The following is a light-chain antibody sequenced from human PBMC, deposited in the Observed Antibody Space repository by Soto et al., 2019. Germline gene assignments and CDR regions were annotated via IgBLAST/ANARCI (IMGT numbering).Light chain of an antibody. CDR2: DVS. J-gene: IGKJ5*01. CDR3: HQRYNWPRVT. Sequence: IVLTHSPATLSFSPGEIVTLSFRASQSVSNSLAWYQQKPGQPPRLLIYDVSNRATGVPARFSGSGSGTDFTLTITSLEPEDFAVYFCHQRYNWPRVTFGQGTRLEIK. CDR1: QSVSNS. V-gene: IGKV3-11*01.